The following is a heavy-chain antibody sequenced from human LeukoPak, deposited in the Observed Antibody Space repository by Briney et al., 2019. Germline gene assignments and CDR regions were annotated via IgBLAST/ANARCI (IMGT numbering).Heavy chain of an antibody. D-gene: IGHD6-13*01. J-gene: IGHJ3*02. CDR2: IYYSGST. CDR3: ARHIAAAGTSQHAFDI. Sequence: SKTLSLTCTVSGGSISSGDYYWSWIRQPPGKGLEWIGYIYYSGSTYYNPSLKSRVTISVDTSKNQFSLKLSSVTAADTAVYYCARHIAAAGTSQHAFDIWGQGTMVTVSS. V-gene: IGHV4-30-4*01. CDR1: GGSISSGDYY.